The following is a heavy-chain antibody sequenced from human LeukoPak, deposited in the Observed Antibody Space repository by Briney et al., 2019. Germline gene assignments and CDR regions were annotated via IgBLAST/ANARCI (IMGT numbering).Heavy chain of an antibody. D-gene: IGHD6-13*01. Sequence: ASVKVSCKASGYIFTNYGISWVRQAPGQGLEWXXXISTYNGNTNYAQKLQGRVTMTTDTSTSTAYMELRSLRSDDTAVYYCARDQEAATGTVYFAYWGQGTLVTVSA. V-gene: IGHV1-18*04. CDR2: ISTYNGNT. J-gene: IGHJ4*02. CDR1: GYIFTNYG. CDR3: ARDQEAATGTVYFAY.